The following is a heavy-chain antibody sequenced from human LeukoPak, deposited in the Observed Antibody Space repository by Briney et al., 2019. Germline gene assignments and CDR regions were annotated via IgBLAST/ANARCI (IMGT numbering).Heavy chain of an antibody. V-gene: IGHV4-34*01. CDR1: GGSFSGYY. CDR2: INHSGST. J-gene: IGHJ6*02. Sequence: SETLSLTCAVYGGSFSGYYWSWIRQPPGKGLEWIGEINHSGSTNYNPSLKSRVTISVDTSKNQFSLKLSSVTAADTAVYYCARESVAANTLYYYYGMDVWGQGTTVTVSS. D-gene: IGHD6-19*01. CDR3: ARESVAANTLYYYYGMDV.